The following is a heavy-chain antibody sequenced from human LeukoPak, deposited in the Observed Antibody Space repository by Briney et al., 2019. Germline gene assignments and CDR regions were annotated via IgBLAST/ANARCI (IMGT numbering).Heavy chain of an antibody. J-gene: IGHJ4*02. CDR1: GFTFSSYS. D-gene: IGHD6-19*01. Sequence: GGSLRLSCAASGFTFSSYSMSWIRQAPGKGLEWVSYISSSGSTIYYADSVKGRFTISRDNAKNSLYLQMNSLRAEDTAVYYCAITWGIAVADPRFDYWGQGTLVTVSS. CDR3: AITWGIAVADPRFDY. V-gene: IGHV3-48*04. CDR2: ISSSGSTI.